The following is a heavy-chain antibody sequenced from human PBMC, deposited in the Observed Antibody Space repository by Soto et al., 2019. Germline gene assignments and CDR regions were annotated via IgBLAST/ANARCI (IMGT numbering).Heavy chain of an antibody. CDR3: ARHVLRGGPRSDAFDL. V-gene: IGHV3-21*01. Sequence: PGGSLRLSCAASGFTFSDYSFNWVRQAPGKGLERVSSISGSSGFIQYADSVKGRFTISRDNAKNSLHVQMNSLRVEDTAIYYCARHVLRGGPRSDAFDLWGRGTMVTVSS. J-gene: IGHJ3*01. CDR1: GFTFSDYS. CDR2: ISGSSGFI. D-gene: IGHD3-3*01.